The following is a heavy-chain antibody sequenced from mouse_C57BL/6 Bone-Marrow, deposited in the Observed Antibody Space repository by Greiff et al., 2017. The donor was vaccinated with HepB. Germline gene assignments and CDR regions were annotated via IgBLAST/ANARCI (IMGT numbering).Heavy chain of an antibody. V-gene: IGHV5-12*01. D-gene: IGHD2-5*01. J-gene: IGHJ3*01. CDR2: ISNGGGST. CDR1: GFTFSDYY. CDR3: ARHKSNYPAY. Sequence: EVQRVESGGGLVQPGGSLKLSCAASGFTFSDYYMYWVRQTPEKRLEWVAYISNGGGSTYYPDTVKGRFTISRDNDKNTLYLQMSRLKSEDTAMYYCARHKSNYPAYWGQGTLDTVSA.